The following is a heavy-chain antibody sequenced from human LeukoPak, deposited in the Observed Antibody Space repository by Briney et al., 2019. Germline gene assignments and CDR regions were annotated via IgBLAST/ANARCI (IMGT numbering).Heavy chain of an antibody. Sequence: SETLSLTCTVSGGSISSGDYYWSWIRQPPGKGLEWIGYIYYSGSTYYNPSLKSRVTISVDTSKNQFSLKLSSVTAADTAVYYCARDGAMKPYDAFDIWGQGTMVTVSS. V-gene: IGHV4-30-4*01. J-gene: IGHJ3*02. CDR1: GGSISSGDYY. CDR3: ARDGAMKPYDAFDI. D-gene: IGHD2-2*01. CDR2: IYYSGST.